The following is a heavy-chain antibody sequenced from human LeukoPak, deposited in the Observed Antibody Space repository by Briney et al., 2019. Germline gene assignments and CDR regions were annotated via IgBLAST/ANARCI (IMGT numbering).Heavy chain of an antibody. Sequence: SETLSLTCTVSGGSMSPYHWGWIRHPPGKGLEWTGYIYYSGSTNYNPSFNSRVTISVDTSKNQFSLRLSSVTAADTAIYYCARAVSGRFDYWGQGTLVTVSS. CDR1: GGSMSPYH. CDR3: ARAVSGRFDY. V-gene: IGHV4-59*08. CDR2: IYYSGST. J-gene: IGHJ4*02. D-gene: IGHD6-19*01.